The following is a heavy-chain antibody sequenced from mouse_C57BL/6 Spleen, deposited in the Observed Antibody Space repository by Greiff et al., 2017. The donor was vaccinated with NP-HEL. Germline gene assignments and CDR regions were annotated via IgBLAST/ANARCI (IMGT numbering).Heavy chain of an antibody. CDR2: INYDGSSP. Sequence: EVKLMESEGGLVQPGSSMKLSCTASGFTFSDYYMAWVRQVPEKGLEWVANINYDGSSPYYLDSLKSRFIISRDNAKNILYLQMSSLKSEDTATYYCAREGDLYYGNYGPMDYWGQGTSVTVSS. V-gene: IGHV5-16*01. D-gene: IGHD2-1*01. CDR1: GFTFSDYY. CDR3: AREGDLYYGNYGPMDY. J-gene: IGHJ4*01.